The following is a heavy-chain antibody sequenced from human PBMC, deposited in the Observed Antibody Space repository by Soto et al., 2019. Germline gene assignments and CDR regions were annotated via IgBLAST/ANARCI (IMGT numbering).Heavy chain of an antibody. D-gene: IGHD1-7*01. CDR3: ARVERGTATTVVDAFDI. CDR1: GGSVNSGNYY. CDR2: MSHSGGT. Sequence: QVQLQQWGAGLLKPSETLSLTCAVYGGSVNSGNYYWSWIRQPPGKGLEWIGEMSHSGGTHFNPSLTSRVTIAVDTSKNQFSLKMSSVTAADTALYYCARVERGTATTVVDAFDIWGPGKLVTVSS. J-gene: IGHJ3*02. V-gene: IGHV4-34*01.